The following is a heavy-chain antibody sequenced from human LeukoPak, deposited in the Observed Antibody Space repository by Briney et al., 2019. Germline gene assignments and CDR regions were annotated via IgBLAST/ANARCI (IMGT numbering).Heavy chain of an antibody. V-gene: IGHV4-34*01. J-gene: IGHJ5*02. CDR2: INHSGST. CDR3: AREVPSGDWFDP. D-gene: IGHD6-25*01. CDR1: GGSFSGYY. Sequence: SETLSLACAVYGGSFSGYYWSWIRQPPGKGLEWIGEINHSGSTNYNPSLKSRVTISVDTSKNQFSLKLSSVTAADTAVYYCAREVPSGDWFDPWGQGTLVTVSS.